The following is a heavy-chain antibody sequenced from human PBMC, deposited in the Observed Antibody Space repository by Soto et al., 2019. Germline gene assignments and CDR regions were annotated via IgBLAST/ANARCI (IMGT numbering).Heavy chain of an antibody. CDR1: GFTFSSYS. CDR3: SIGDYDFWSGYYSNGAFDI. J-gene: IGHJ3*02. D-gene: IGHD3-3*01. V-gene: IGHV3-48*01. CDR2: ISSSSSTI. Sequence: GGSLRLSCAASGFTFSSYSMNWVRQAPGKGLEWVSYISSSSSTIYYADSVKGRFTISRDNAKNSLYLQMNSLRAEDTAVYYCSIGDYDFWSGYYSNGAFDIWGQGTMVTVSS.